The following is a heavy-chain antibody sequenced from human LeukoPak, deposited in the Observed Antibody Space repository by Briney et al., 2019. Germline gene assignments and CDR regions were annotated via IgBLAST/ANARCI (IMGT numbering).Heavy chain of an antibody. Sequence: GGSLRLSCAASGFTFSSYAMSWVRQAPGKGLEWVSAISGSGGSTYYADSVKGRFTISRDNSKNTLYLQMNSLRAEDTAVYYCANSVLRFLEWGFDYWGQGTLATVSS. V-gene: IGHV3-23*01. CDR3: ANSVLRFLEWGFDY. D-gene: IGHD3-3*01. CDR1: GFTFSSYA. J-gene: IGHJ4*02. CDR2: ISGSGGST.